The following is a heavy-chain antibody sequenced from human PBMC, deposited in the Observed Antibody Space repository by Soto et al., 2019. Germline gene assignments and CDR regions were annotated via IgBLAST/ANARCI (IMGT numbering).Heavy chain of an antibody. Sequence: GGSLRLSCAASGFTFSSYAMSWVRQAPGKGLEWVSAISGSGGSTYYADSVKGRFTISRDNSKNTLYLQMNSLRAEDSAVYYCGKDIPALGGYSRPMYYNGMDVGGQGTTVT. D-gene: IGHD5-12*01. J-gene: IGHJ6*02. CDR3: GKDIPALGGYSRPMYYNGMDV. CDR2: ISGSGGST. V-gene: IGHV3-23*01. CDR1: GFTFSSYA.